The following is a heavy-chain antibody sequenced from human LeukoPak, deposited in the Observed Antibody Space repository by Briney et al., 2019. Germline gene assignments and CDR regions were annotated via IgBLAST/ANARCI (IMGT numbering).Heavy chain of an antibody. J-gene: IGHJ4*02. Sequence: ASVKVSCKVSGYTLTELSMHWVRQAPGKGLEWMGGFDPEDGETIYAQKFQGRVTMTEDTSTDTAYMELSSLRSEDTAVYYCNAYSNYALDWHYFDYWGQGTLVTVSS. D-gene: IGHD4-11*01. CDR1: GYTLTELS. CDR2: FDPEDGET. V-gene: IGHV1-24*01. CDR3: NAYSNYALDWHYFDY.